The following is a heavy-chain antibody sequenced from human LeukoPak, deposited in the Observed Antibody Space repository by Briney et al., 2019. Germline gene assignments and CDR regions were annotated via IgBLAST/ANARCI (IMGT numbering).Heavy chain of an antibody. CDR3: GRDRSGGYSVDY. CDR2: MYHSGST. D-gene: IGHD1-26*01. J-gene: IGHJ4*02. CDR1: GDSISSGYY. Sequence: PSETLSLTCAVSGDSISSGYYWGWIRQPPGKGLEWIASMYHSGSTYYNPSLQSRVTLSADTSKNQFSLKMSSVTAADTAVYYCGRDRSGGYSVDYWGQGTLVTVS. V-gene: IGHV4-38-2*02.